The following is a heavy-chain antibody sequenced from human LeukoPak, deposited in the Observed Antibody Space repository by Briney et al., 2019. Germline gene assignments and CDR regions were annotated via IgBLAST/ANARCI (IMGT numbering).Heavy chain of an antibody. CDR1: GYTFSSYS. J-gene: IGHJ4*02. V-gene: IGHV3-48*01. Sequence: PGGSLRLSCAASGYTFSSYSMSWVRQAPGKGLEWLSYIGGSSSPIYYADSVKGRFTISRDNAKNSLYLQMNSLRAEDTAVYYCAGGEGYFDYWGQGTLVTVSS. CDR2: IGGSSSPI. CDR3: AGGEGYFDY. D-gene: IGHD1-26*01.